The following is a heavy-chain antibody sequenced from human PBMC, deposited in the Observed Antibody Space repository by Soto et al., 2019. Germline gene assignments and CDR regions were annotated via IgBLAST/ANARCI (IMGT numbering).Heavy chain of an antibody. Sequence: SETLSLTCTVSGGSISSGGYYWSWIHHHPGKGLEWIGYIYYSVSTYYNPSLKSRVTISVDTSKDQFSLKLSSVTAADTAVYYCARSITIFGVVTDWYFDLLGRGTLVTVSA. CDR2: IYYSVST. D-gene: IGHD3-3*01. J-gene: IGHJ2*01. CDR3: ARSITIFGVVTDWYFDL. V-gene: IGHV4-31*03. CDR1: GGSISSGGYY.